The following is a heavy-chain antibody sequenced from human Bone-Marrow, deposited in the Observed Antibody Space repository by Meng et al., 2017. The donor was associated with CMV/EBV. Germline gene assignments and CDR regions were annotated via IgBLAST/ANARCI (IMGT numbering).Heavy chain of an antibody. J-gene: IGHJ4*02. V-gene: IGHV3-21*01. CDR3: AREGDYYDSSGYCDY. D-gene: IGHD3-22*01. CDR2: ISSSSSYI. Sequence: GESLKISCAASGFTFSSYSMNWVRQAPGKGLEWVSSISSSSSYIYYADSVKGRFTISRDNAKNSLYLQMNSLRAEDTAVYYCAREGDYYDSSGYCDYWGQRTLVTVSS. CDR1: GFTFSSYS.